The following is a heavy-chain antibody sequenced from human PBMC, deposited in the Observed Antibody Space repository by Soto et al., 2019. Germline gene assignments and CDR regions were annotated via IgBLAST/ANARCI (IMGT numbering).Heavy chain of an antibody. CDR2: VYYSGTT. CDR1: GGSLNSYY. D-gene: IGHD2-2*01. CDR3: ARAGSTWRYFFEY. J-gene: IGHJ4*02. Sequence: SETPSPTCTVSGGSLNSYYWSWVRPSPGKGLEWIGYVYYSGTTYYNPSLQSRVTISVDTSKKQFSLKVRSVTAADTAIYFCARAGSTWRYFFEYWGQGSLVTVSS. V-gene: IGHV4-59*01.